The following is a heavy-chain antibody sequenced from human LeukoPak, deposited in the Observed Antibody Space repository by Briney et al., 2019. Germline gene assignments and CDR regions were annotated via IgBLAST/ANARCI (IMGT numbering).Heavy chain of an antibody. CDR2: IYYSGST. V-gene: IGHV4-59*01. CDR3: ARSTYTAMVYYYYGMDV. J-gene: IGHJ6*02. Sequence: SETLSLTCTVSGGSISSYYWSWIRQPPGKGLEWIGYIYYSGSTNYNPSLKSRVTISVDTSKNQFSLKLSSVTAADTAVYYCARSTYTAMVYYYYGMDVWGQGTTVTVSS. CDR1: GGSISSYY. D-gene: IGHD5-18*01.